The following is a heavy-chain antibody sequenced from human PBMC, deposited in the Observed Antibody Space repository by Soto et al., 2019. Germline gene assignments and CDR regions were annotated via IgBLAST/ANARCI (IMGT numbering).Heavy chain of an antibody. V-gene: IGHV4-39*01. Sequence: PSETLSLTCTVSGASISSGGYYWGWIRQHPGKGLEWIGYIYYSGSTYYNPSLKSRVTISVDRSKNQFSLKLSSVIASDTALYYCARHRFKDKFDYWGQGAPVTVS. CDR1: GASISSGGYY. D-gene: IGHD2-15*01. CDR2: IYYSGST. CDR3: ARHRFKDKFDY. J-gene: IGHJ4*02.